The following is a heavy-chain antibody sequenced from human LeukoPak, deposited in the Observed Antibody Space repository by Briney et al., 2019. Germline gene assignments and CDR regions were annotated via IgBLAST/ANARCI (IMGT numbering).Heavy chain of an antibody. CDR1: GFTFSSYW. V-gene: IGHV3-74*01. CDR3: ARDLAGRLWGHDYYYGMDV. J-gene: IGHJ6*02. Sequence: GGSLRLSCAASGFTFSSYWMYWVRQAPGKGLVWVSRINSDGSSTSYADSVKGRFTISRDNAKNSLYLQMNSLRDADTAVYYCARDLAGRLWGHDYYYGMDVWGQGTTVTVSS. D-gene: IGHD6-19*01. CDR2: INSDGSST.